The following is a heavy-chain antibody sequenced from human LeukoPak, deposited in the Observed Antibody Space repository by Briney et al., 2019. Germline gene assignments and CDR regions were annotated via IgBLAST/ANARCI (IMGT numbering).Heavy chain of an antibody. CDR1: GFTFSSYA. D-gene: IGHD6-13*01. V-gene: IGHV3-23*01. J-gene: IGHJ4*02. Sequence: GGSLRLSCAASGFTFSSYAMSWVRQAPGKGLEWVSAISGSGGSTYYADSVKGRFTISRDNSKNTLYLQMNSLRAEDTAVYYCAKGYSSSWYVLKYYFDYWGQGTLVTVSS. CDR3: AKGYSSSWYVLKYYFDY. CDR2: ISGSGGST.